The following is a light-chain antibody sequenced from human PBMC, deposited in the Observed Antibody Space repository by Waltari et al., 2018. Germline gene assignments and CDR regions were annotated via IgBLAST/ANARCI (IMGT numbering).Light chain of an antibody. Sequence: QLVLTQSPSASASLGASVKLTCTLSSGHSSYTIAWHRQQSAKGTRYLPKVNSDGSHSKGDGIPDRFSGSSSGAERYLTISSLQSEDEGDYYCQTWGTGIHVVFGGGTKLTVL. V-gene: IGLV4-69*01. J-gene: IGLJ2*01. CDR1: SGHSSYT. CDR3: QTWGTGIHVV. CDR2: VNSDGSH.